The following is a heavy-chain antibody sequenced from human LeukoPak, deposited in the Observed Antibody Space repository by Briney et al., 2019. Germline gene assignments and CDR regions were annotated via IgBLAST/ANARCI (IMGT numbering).Heavy chain of an antibody. CDR3: ARLAAKTVEY. CDR1: GGSISSSSYY. CDR2: IYYSGST. D-gene: IGHD2-15*01. V-gene: IGHV4-39*07. Sequence: SETLSLTCTVSGGSISSSSYYWGWIRQPPGKGLEWIGSIYYSGSTYYNPSLKSRVTISVDTSKNQFSLKLSSVTAADTAVYYCARLAAKTVEYWGQGTLVTVSS. J-gene: IGHJ4*02.